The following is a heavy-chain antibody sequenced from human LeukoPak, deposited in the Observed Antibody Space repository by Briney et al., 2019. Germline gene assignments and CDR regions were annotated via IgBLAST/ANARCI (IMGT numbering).Heavy chain of an antibody. J-gene: IGHJ3*01. D-gene: IGHD1-7*01. CDR2: IFHSGSSGST. V-gene: IGHV4-59*08. CDR3: ARHIPTTGTVFDL. Sequence: SETLSHTCSVSGDSITNFFWSWIRQTPGRELEWIGFIFHSGSSGSTYYSPSLQSRVTMSVDTSRNQFSLKLSSVTAADTAVYYCARHIPTTGTVFDLWGQGTMVIVSS. CDR1: GDSITNFF.